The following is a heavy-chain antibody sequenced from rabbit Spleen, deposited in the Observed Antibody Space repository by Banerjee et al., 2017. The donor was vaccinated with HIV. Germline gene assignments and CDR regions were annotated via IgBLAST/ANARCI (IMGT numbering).Heavy chain of an antibody. CDR3: ARDLHNGVGP. V-gene: IGHV1S45*01. D-gene: IGHD2-1*01. CDR2: IRTGDGST. J-gene: IGHJ2*01. Sequence: QEQLVESGGDLVQPGASLTLTCKASGIDLSSYYYMCWVRQAPGKGLEWIACIRTGDGSTYYASWAKGRFTISKTSSTTVTLQMTSLTAADTATYFCARDLHNGVGPWGPGTLVTVS. CDR1: GIDLSSYYY.